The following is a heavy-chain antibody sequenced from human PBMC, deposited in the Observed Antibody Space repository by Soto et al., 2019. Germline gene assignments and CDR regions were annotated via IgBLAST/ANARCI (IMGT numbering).Heavy chain of an antibody. CDR2: IRSKAYGGTT. V-gene: IGHV3-49*03. D-gene: IGHD3-10*01. CDR3: TREGTVLLWFGGHNHDAFDI. CDR1: GFTFGDYA. J-gene: IGHJ3*02. Sequence: PGGSLRLSCTASGFTFGDYAMSWFRQAPGKGLEWVGFIRSKAYGGTTEYAASVKGRFTISRDDSKSIAYLQMNSLKTEDTAVYYCTREGTVLLWFGGHNHDAFDIWGQGTMVTVSS.